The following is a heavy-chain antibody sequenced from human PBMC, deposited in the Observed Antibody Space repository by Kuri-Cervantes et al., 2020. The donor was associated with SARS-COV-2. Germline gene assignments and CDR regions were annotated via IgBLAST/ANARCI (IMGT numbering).Heavy chain of an antibody. J-gene: IGHJ6*03. D-gene: IGHD1-7*01. CDR3: ASLRPNYNWNYEEGPRYYYYMDV. V-gene: IGHV3-48*01. CDR1: GFTLSSYS. Sequence: GGSLRLSCAASGFTLSSYSMNWVRQAPGKGREWVSYISSSSSTIYYADSVKGRFTISRDNAKNSLYLQMNSLRAEDTAVYYCASLRPNYNWNYEEGPRYYYYMDVWGKGTTVTVSS. CDR2: ISSSSSTI.